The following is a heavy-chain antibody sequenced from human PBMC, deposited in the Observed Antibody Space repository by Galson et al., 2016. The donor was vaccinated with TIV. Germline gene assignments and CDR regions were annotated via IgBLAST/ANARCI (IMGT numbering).Heavy chain of an antibody. CDR1: GYAFTSYG. CDR2: ISAYNGNT. V-gene: IGHV1-18*04. Sequence: SVKVSCKASGYAFTSYGISWVRQAPGQGLEWLGWISAYNGNTNYAQKLQGRVTMTTDTSTSTADMELRSLRSGDAAVYFCARDRRDILVGCHLDYWGQGTLVTVSS. CDR3: ARDRRDILVGCHLDY. J-gene: IGHJ4*02. D-gene: IGHD3-9*01.